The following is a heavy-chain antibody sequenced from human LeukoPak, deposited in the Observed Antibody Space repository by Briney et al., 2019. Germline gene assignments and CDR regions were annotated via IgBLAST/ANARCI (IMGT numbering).Heavy chain of an antibody. CDR2: TSRGGSDI. CDR3: VRARLVRLENFFDY. CDR1: GFTFSNHE. J-gene: IGHJ4*02. D-gene: IGHD6-13*01. V-gene: IGHV3-48*03. Sequence: GGSLRLSCVTSGFTFSNHEMNWVRQAPGKGLEWVAYTSRGGSDISYADSAKGRFTISSDIASNTLYLQMNSLRVEDTAVYFCVRARLVRLENFFDYWGQGTLVTVSS.